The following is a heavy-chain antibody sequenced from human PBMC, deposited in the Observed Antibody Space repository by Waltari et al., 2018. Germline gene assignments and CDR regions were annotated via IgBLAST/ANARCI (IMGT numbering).Heavy chain of an antibody. CDR1: GFTLSAPW. Sequence: EVQLVESGGGLVQPGGSLRLPCAASGFTLSAPWLHWVRQVPGKGLVWVSRISGDGSTINYADSVKGRFTISRDTAKNTLYLQMNSLRAEDTAVYYCARGADLRGQGILVTVSS. D-gene: IGHD3-3*01. J-gene: IGHJ4*02. V-gene: IGHV3-74*01. CDR3: ARGADL. CDR2: ISGDGSTI.